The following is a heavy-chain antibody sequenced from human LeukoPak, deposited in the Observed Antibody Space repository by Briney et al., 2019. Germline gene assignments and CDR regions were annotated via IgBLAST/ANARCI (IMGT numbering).Heavy chain of an antibody. CDR3: AIDYGGPEHFEL. Sequence: GGSLKISCKGSGYSFTNYWISWVRQMPGKGLEWMGRIDPSDSYTNYSPSFQGHVTISADKSITTAYLQWSSLKASDTAIHYCAIDYGGPEHFELWGRGTLVTVSS. V-gene: IGHV5-10-1*01. CDR2: IDPSDSYT. CDR1: GYSFTNYW. J-gene: IGHJ2*01. D-gene: IGHD4-23*01.